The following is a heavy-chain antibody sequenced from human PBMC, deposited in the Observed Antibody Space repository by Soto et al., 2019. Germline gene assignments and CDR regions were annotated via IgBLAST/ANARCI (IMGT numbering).Heavy chain of an antibody. V-gene: IGHV3-33*01. CDR1: GFTFSSYG. J-gene: IGHJ6*03. CDR3: ARAGGSYYYYYMDV. Sequence: PGGSLRLSCAASGFTFSSYGMHWVRQAPGKGLEWVAVIWYDGSNKYYADSVKGRFTISRDNSKNTLYLQMNSLRAEDTAVYYCARAGGSYYYYYMDVWGKGTTVTVSS. D-gene: IGHD3-10*01. CDR2: IWYDGSNK.